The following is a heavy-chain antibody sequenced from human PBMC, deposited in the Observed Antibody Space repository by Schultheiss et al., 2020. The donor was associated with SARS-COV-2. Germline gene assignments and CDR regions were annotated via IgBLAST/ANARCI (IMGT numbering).Heavy chain of an antibody. D-gene: IGHD3-3*01. CDR3: ATVGVVIPRFAFDI. V-gene: IGHV3-23*01. J-gene: IGHJ3*02. CDR1: GFTVSSNY. Sequence: GGSLRLSCAASGFTVSSNYMSWVRQAPGKGLEWVSAISGSGGSTYYADSVKGRFTISRDNSKNTLYLQMNSLRAEDTAVYYCATVGVVIPRFAFDIWGQGTMVTVSS. CDR2: ISGSGGST.